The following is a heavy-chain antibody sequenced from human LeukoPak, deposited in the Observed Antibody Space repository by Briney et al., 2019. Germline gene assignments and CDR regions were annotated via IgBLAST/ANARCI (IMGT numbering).Heavy chain of an antibody. Sequence: ASVKVSCKVSGYTLTELSMHWVRQAPGKGLEWMGGFDPVDGETIYAQKFQGRVTMTEDTSTDTAYMELSSLRSEVTAVYYCATGRTRTPYSSSWYRYYYYMDVWGKGTTVTVSS. CDR3: ATGRTRTPYSSSWYRYYYYMDV. J-gene: IGHJ6*03. CDR1: GYTLTELS. CDR2: FDPVDGET. V-gene: IGHV1-24*01. D-gene: IGHD6-13*01.